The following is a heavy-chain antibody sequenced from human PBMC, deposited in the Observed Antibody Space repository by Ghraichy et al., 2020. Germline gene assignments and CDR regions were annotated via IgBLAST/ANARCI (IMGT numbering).Heavy chain of an antibody. CDR1: GFDFNNYG. J-gene: IGHJ4*02. D-gene: IGHD3-3*01. V-gene: IGHV3-30*18. CDR2: ISYDGSSK. CDR3: AKLGREIYYDFWSGFNIRPE. Sequence: GESLNISCTASGFDFNNYGMHWVRQAPGKGLEWVTLISYDGSSKFYADSVKGRFTISRDNSKNTLYLQMNSLRAEDTATYYCAKLGREIYYDFWSGFNIRPEWGQGTLVTVSS.